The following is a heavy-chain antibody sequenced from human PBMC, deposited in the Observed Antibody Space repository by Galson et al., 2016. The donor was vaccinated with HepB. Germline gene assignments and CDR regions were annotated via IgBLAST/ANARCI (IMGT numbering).Heavy chain of an antibody. CDR2: TYHTSNWYS. CDR3: ARGHLVVPFSFYFDY. CDR1: GDSVSSNSAT. J-gene: IGHJ4*01. Sequence: CAISGDSVSSNSATWNWIRQSPSRGLEWLGRTYHTSNWYSDYAVSVKSRITINPDTSKNQFSLQLNFVTPEDTAVYYCARGHLVVPFSFYFDYWGQGSLVTVSS. V-gene: IGHV6-1*01. D-gene: IGHD2-15*01.